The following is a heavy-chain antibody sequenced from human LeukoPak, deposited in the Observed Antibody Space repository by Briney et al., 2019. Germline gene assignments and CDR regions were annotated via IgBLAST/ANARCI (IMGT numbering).Heavy chain of an antibody. CDR2: IYYSGST. D-gene: IGHD6-13*01. Sequence: PSETLSLTCTVSGGSISSGGYYWGWIRQPPGKGLEWIGSIYYSGSTYYNPSLKSRVTISVDTSKNQFSLKLSSVTAADTAVYYCARTHPRGRSWYDSYAFDIWGQGTMVTVSS. CDR3: ARTHPRGRSWYDSYAFDI. V-gene: IGHV4-39*07. J-gene: IGHJ3*02. CDR1: GGSISSGGYY.